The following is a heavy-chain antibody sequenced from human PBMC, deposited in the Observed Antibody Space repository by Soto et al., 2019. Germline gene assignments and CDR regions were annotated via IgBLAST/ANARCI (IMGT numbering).Heavy chain of an antibody. CDR2: INSDGSST. D-gene: IGHD3-22*01. J-gene: IGHJ6*02. CDR1: GFTFSSYW. CDR3: AREGTGYYDSSGYGYYHYGMDV. Sequence: PGGSLRLSCAASGFTFSSYWMHWVRQAPGKGLVWVSRINSDGSSTSYADSVKGRFTISRDNAKNTLYLQMNSLRAEDTAVYYCAREGTGYYDSSGYGYYHYGMDVWGQGTTVTVSS. V-gene: IGHV3-74*01.